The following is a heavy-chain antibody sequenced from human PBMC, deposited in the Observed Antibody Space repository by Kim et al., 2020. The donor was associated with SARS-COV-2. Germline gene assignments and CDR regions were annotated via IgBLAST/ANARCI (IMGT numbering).Heavy chain of an antibody. CDR2: INTNTGNP. Sequence: ASVKVSCKASGYTFTSYAMNWVRQAPGQGLEWMGWINTNTGNPTYAQGFTGRFVFSLDTSVSTAYLQISSLKAEDTAVYYCARGSGYYTWARDYYYGMDVWGQGTTVTVSS. CDR1: GYTFTSYA. D-gene: IGHD3-3*01. CDR3: ARGSGYYTWARDYYYGMDV. V-gene: IGHV7-4-1*02. J-gene: IGHJ6*02.